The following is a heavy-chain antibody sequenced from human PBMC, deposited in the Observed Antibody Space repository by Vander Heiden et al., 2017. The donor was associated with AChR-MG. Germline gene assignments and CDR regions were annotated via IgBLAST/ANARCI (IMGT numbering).Heavy chain of an antibody. CDR2: IIPIFGTV. V-gene: IGHV1-69*01. J-gene: IGHJ6*02. Sequence: QVQLVQSGAEVKKPGSSVKVPCKASGGTFSTYAISWGRQAPGQGLEWMGGIIPIFGTVKYSQKFQGRVTIIADESTRTAYMELSSLRYEDTAVYYCARRGSYGDYYYYGMDVWGQGTTVTVSS. CDR3: ARRGSYGDYYYYGMDV. D-gene: IGHD5-18*01. CDR1: GGTFSTYA.